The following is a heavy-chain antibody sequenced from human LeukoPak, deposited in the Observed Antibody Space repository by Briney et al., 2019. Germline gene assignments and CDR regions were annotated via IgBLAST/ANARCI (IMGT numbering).Heavy chain of an antibody. D-gene: IGHD1-7*01. Sequence: SETLSLTCTVSGGSISSYYWSWIRQPPGKGLEWIGYIYYSGSTYYNPSLKSRVTISVDTSKNQFSLKPSSVTAADTAVYYCARRERGTIRGMDVWGQGTTVTVSS. CDR2: IYYSGST. CDR3: ARRERGTIRGMDV. V-gene: IGHV4-59*12. CDR1: GGSISSYY. J-gene: IGHJ6*02.